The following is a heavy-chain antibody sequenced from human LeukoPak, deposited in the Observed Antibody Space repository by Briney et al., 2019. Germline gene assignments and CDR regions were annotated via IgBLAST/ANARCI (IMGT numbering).Heavy chain of an antibody. J-gene: IGHJ4*02. D-gene: IGHD6-6*01. V-gene: IGHV3-33*01. Sequence: GGSLRLSCAASGFTFSSYGMHWVRQAPGKGLEWVAVIWYDGSNKYYADSVKSRFTISRDNSKNTLYLQMNSLRAEDTAVYYCARDQSIAARYYFDYWGQGTLVTVSS. CDR2: IWYDGSNK. CDR1: GFTFSSYG. CDR3: ARDQSIAARYYFDY.